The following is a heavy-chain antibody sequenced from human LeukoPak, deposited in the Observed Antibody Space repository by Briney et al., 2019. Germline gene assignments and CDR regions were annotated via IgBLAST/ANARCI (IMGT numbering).Heavy chain of an antibody. D-gene: IGHD3-22*01. V-gene: IGHV4-4*07. CDR3: ARVIRSYYYDSSVYYNSFDP. CDR2: IYTSGST. Sequence: PSETLSLTCTVSGGSISSYYWSWIRQPAGKGLEWIGRIYTSGSTNYNPSLKSRVTMSVDTSKNQFSLKLSSVTAADTAVYYCARVIRSYYYDSSVYYNSFDPWGQGTLVTVSS. J-gene: IGHJ5*02. CDR1: GGSISSYY.